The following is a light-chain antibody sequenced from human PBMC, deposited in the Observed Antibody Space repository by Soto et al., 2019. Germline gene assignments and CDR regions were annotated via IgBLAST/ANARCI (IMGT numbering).Light chain of an antibody. CDR3: QQYNNWPRT. Sequence: EVVVSQSPATVSVSPGERATLSCRASESVGSHLAWYHQKPGQAPKLLLFDASTRATGVPARFSGSGSGTEFTLTVSSLQSEDIAVYFCQQYNNWPRTFGQGTKVDI. J-gene: IGKJ1*01. CDR1: ESVGSH. V-gene: IGKV3-15*01. CDR2: DAS.